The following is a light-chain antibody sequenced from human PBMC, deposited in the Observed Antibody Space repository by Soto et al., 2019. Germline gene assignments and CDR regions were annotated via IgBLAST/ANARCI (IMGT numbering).Light chain of an antibody. CDR1: SSDVGSYNL. CDR2: VVG. Sequence: QSVLTQPASVSGSPGQSITISCTGTSSDVGSYNLVSWYQHHPGKAPKLMIYVVGKRPSGVSSRFSGSKSGNTASLTISGLQAEYEADYYCCSYAGSGTPYVFGTGTKLTVL. J-gene: IGLJ1*01. CDR3: CSYAGSGTPYV. V-gene: IGLV2-23*02.